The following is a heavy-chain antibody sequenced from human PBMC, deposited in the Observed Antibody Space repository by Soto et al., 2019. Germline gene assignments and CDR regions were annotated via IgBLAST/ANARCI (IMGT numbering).Heavy chain of an antibody. Sequence: ASVKVSCKASGYTFTSYYMHWVRQAPGQGLEWMGVINPSAGSTSYAQKFQGRVTMTRDTSTSTVYMDLSSLRSEDTAVYYCARGVGSGTYYNQYNWFDPWGQGTLVTVSS. D-gene: IGHD3-10*01. CDR1: GYTFTSYY. J-gene: IGHJ5*02. CDR3: ARGVGSGTYYNQYNWFDP. V-gene: IGHV1-46*01. CDR2: INPSAGST.